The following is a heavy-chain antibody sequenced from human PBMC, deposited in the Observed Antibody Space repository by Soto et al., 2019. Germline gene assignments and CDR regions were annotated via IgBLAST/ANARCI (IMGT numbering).Heavy chain of an antibody. V-gene: IGHV4-59*01. CDR3: VSYDRQSGRYSLDY. CDR2: VYYDGST. CDR1: GDSITYYY. J-gene: IGHJ4*02. D-gene: IGHD3-10*01. Sequence: QVQLQESGPGLVKPSETLSLTCTVSGDSITYYYWSWIRQPPGKGLEWIGYVYYDGSTNYNPSLESRVPMSIDTSKNQFSLKLNSVIAADTAVYYCVSYDRQSGRYSLDYWGQGTLVTVSS.